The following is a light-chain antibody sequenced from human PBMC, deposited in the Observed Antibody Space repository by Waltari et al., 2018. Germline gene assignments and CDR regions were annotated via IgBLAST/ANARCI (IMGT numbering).Light chain of an antibody. CDR3: QQYLRAPRT. J-gene: IGKJ2*02. Sequence: DIQLTQSPSFLSASVGDRVTITCRASQGINSYLAWYQQKPGKAPKLLIYAASTLQSGVPSRFSGSGSGTEFTLTISSLQPEDFATYYCQQYLRAPRTFGQGTALEIK. CDR1: QGINSY. CDR2: AAS. V-gene: IGKV1-9*01.